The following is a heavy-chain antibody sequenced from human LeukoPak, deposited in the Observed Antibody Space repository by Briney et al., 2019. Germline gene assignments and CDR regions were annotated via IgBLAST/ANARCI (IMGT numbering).Heavy chain of an antibody. D-gene: IGHD3-10*01. CDR2: IYYSGST. CDR3: ARVNLYYYGSGSYSQDYFDY. CDR1: GGSISSSSYY. Sequence: SETLSLTCTVSGGSISSSSYYWGWIRQPPGKGLEWIGSIYYSGSTYYNPSLKSRVTISVDTSKNQFSLKLSSVTAADTAVYYCARVNLYYYGSGSYSQDYFDYWGQGTLVTVSS. V-gene: IGHV4-39*07. J-gene: IGHJ4*02.